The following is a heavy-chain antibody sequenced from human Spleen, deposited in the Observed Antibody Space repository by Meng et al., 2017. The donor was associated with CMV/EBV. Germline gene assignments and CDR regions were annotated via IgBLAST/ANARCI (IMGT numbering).Heavy chain of an antibody. CDR3: AKRGDIGSYSLDY. J-gene: IGHJ4*02. CDR2: IRYDGSNR. V-gene: IGHV3-30*02. CDR1: GLTFSTCE. Sequence: ASGLTFSTCEMPGVRQDPGKGLEWVAFIRYDGSNRYHSDSMKGRFTISRDNSKNTLYLQMDSLRAEDTTVYYCAKRGDIGSYSLDYWGQGMLVTVSS. D-gene: IGHD1-26*01.